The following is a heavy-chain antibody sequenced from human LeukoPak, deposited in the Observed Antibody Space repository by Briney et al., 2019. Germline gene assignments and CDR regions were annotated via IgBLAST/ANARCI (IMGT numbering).Heavy chain of an antibody. D-gene: IGHD6-13*01. CDR3: ASRQQLDYYYYYGMDV. CDR2: ISSSSSYI. J-gene: IGHJ6*02. CDR1: GFTFSSYS. V-gene: IGHV3-21*01. Sequence: GGSLRLSCAASGFTFSSYSMNWVRRAPGKGLEWVSSISSSSSYIYYADSVKGRFTISRDNAKNSLYLQMNSLRAEDTAVYYCASRQQLDYYYYYGMDVWGQGTTVTVSS.